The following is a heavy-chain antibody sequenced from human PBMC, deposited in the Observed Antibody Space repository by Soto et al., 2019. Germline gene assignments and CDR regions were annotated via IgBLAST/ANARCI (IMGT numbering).Heavy chain of an antibody. Sequence: PGGSLRLSCVASGFTFNNAWMNWVRQAPGKGLEWVGRIKSKTSGGTTDYAAPVKGRFTISRDDSRNTLYLQMNSLKTEDTAVYYCTADSPDQGILAYWGQGTQVTVSS. CDR3: TADSPDQGILAY. V-gene: IGHV3-15*07. CDR1: GFTFNNAW. CDR2: IKSKTSGGTT. J-gene: IGHJ4*02.